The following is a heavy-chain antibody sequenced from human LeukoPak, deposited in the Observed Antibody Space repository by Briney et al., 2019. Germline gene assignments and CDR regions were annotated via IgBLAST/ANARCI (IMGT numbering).Heavy chain of an antibody. D-gene: IGHD3-9*01. CDR1: GGSISSYY. CDR2: IYYSGST. V-gene: IGHV4-59*01. J-gene: IGHJ6*02. CDR3: AREAPIKNYYGMDV. Sequence: LETLSPTCTVSGGSISSYYWSWIRQPPGEGLEWIGYIYYSGSTNYNPSLKSRVTISVDTSKNQFSLKLSSVTAADTAVYYCAREAPIKNYYGMDVWGQGTTVTVSS.